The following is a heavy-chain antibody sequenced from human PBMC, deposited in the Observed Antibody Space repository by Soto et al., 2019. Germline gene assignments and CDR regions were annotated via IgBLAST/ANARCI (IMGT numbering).Heavy chain of an antibody. CDR3: ARGGGVGVAGSAAFDM. CDR1: GYPVTAYY. CDR2: INPATGAA. D-gene: IGHD3-3*01. J-gene: IGHJ3*02. V-gene: IGHV1-2*02. Sequence: QLHLVQSGAVVKKPGASVTVSCSASGYPVTAYYMHWVRQAPGRGLEWMGGINPATGAAKYTQTFQGRVPMTRDTSTSTVFMELSGLTSEDQAVFYCARGGGVGVAGSAAFDMWGQGTLVTVSS.